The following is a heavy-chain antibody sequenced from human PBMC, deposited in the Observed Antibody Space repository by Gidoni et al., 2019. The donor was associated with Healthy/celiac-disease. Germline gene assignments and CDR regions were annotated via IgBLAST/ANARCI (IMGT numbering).Heavy chain of an antibody. CDR1: GFTFSSYG. D-gene: IGHD2-2*02. Sequence: QVQLVESGGGVVQPGRSLRLSCAASGFTFSSYGMHWVRQAPGKGLGWLAVIWYDGSNKYYADSVKGRFTISRDNSKNTLYLQMNSLRAEDTAVYYCARDYGDDSCYTLCGGFDYWGQGTLVTVSS. J-gene: IGHJ4*02. CDR3: ARDYGDDSCYTLCGGFDY. CDR2: IWYDGSNK. V-gene: IGHV3-33*08.